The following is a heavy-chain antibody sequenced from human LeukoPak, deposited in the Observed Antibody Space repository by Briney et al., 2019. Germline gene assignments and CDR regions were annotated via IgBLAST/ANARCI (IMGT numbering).Heavy chain of an antibody. CDR2: ISSSGSTI. CDR1: GFTFSDYY. V-gene: IGHV3-11*01. Sequence: GGSLRLSCAASGFTFSDYYMSWIRQAPGKGLEWISYISSSGSTIFYADSVKGRFTISRDNAKNSLYLQMNSLRVEDTAVYYCANLWFGDRFDYWGQGTLVTVSS. CDR3: ANLWFGDRFDY. J-gene: IGHJ4*02. D-gene: IGHD3-10*01.